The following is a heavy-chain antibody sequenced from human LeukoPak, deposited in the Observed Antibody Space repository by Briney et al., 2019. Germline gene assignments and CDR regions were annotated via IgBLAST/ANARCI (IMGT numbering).Heavy chain of an antibody. CDR1: GGSINRYY. Sequence: SETLSLTCTVSGGSINRYYWSWIRQPPGKGLEWMGYVYYSGKPKYNPSLKSRVTISVDTSKNHISLRLKSVTAADTAVYYCARHINDYGDANFDSWGQGTLVTVSS. V-gene: IGHV4-59*08. D-gene: IGHD4-17*01. CDR3: ARHINDYGDANFDS. CDR2: VYYSGKP. J-gene: IGHJ4*02.